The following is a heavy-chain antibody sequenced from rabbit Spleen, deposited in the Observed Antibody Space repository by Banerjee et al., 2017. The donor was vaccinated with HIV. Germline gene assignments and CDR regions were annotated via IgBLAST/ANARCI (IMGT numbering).Heavy chain of an antibody. CDR2: IYAAKGST. V-gene: IGHV1S43*01. J-gene: IGHJ3*01. D-gene: IGHD4-1*01. Sequence: QEQLVESGGGLVQPGGSLTLSCKAAGIDFTNYYISWVRQAPGKGLEWIGIIYAAKGSTNYASWVNGRFTISSDNAQSTVDLKMTSLTAADTATYFCARAIVPWLGLTRLDLWGPGTLVTVS. CDR3: ARAIVPWLGLTRLDL. CDR1: GIDFTNYY.